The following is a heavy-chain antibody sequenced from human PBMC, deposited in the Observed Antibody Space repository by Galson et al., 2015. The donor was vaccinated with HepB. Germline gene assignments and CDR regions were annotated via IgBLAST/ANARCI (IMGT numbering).Heavy chain of an antibody. CDR1: GASITSGDYY. Sequence: QVQLQESGPGLVKPSQTLSLTCIVSGASITSGDYYWSWIRQPPGKGLEWVGYIYNSGHTYYSPALKTRVTISVDTNKEQFFLKLTSVTAADTAVYFCARLTTMVTKTFDFWGQGSLVTVSS. CDR2: IYNSGHT. CDR3: ARLTTMVTKTFDF. J-gene: IGHJ4*02. D-gene: IGHD5-18*01. V-gene: IGHV4-30-4*01.